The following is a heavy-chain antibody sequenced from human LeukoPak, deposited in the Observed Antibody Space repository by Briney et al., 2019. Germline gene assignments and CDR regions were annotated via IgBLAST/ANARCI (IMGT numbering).Heavy chain of an antibody. V-gene: IGHV3-7*03. J-gene: IGHJ4*02. CDR2: IKQDGSEK. CDR1: GFTFSSYW. Sequence: GGSLRLSCAASGFTFSSYWMSWVRQAPGKGLEWVASIKQDGSEKFYVDSVKGRFTISRDNAKNSLFLQMDSLRAEDTAVYFCARELRGRFDCWGQGTLVTVSS. D-gene: IGHD4-17*01. CDR3: ARELRGRFDC.